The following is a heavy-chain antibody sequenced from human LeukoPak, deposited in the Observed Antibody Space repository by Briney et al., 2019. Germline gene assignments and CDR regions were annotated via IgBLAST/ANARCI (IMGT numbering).Heavy chain of an antibody. V-gene: IGHV4-34*01. CDR1: GGSFSSYY. J-gene: IGHJ4*02. D-gene: IGHD6-19*01. CDR2: INHSGST. Sequence: SETLSLTCAVYGGSFSSYYWSWIRQPPGKGLEWIGEINHSGSTNYNPSLKSRVTISVDTSKNQFSLKLSSVTAADMAVYYCARGGLGWYVPVYWGQGTLVTVSS. CDR3: ARGGLGWYVPVY.